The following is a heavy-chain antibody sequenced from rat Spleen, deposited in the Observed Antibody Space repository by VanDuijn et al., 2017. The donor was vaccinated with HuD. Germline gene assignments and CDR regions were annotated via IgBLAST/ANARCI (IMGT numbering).Heavy chain of an antibody. D-gene: IGHD1-11*01. CDR2: ISTGGDNI. V-gene: IGHV5S13*01. J-gene: IGHJ3*01. Sequence: EVQLVESGGGSVQPGRSLKISCTASGLTFSYYDMAWVRQAPTKGLEWIASISTGGDNIYYRDSVTGRFTISRDDAKNTQYLQMDSLRAEDTATYYCTRHGGLRNWFAYWGQGTLVTVSS. CDR3: TRHGGLRNWFAY. CDR1: GLTFSYYD.